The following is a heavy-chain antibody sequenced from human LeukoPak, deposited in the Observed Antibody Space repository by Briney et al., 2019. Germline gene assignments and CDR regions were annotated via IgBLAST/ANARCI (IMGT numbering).Heavy chain of an antibody. CDR3: ARHTLLRFLEWLPFDY. V-gene: IGHV4-38-2*01. CDR1: GYSISSGYD. CDR2: IYHSGST. Sequence: SETLSLTCAVSGYSISSGYDRGWIRQPPGKGVEGIGNIYHSGSTYYNPSLKSRVTISVDTSKNQFSLKLSSVTAADTAVYYCARHTLLRFLEWLPFDYGGQGTLVTVSS. J-gene: IGHJ4*02. D-gene: IGHD3-3*01.